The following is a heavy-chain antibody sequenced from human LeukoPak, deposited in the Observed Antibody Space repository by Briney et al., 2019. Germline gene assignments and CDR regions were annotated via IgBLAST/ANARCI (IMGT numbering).Heavy chain of an antibody. Sequence: GGSLRLSCAASGFTVSSKYMSWVRQAPGKGLEWVSAISGSGGSTYYADSVKGRFTISRDNSKNTLYLQMNSLRAEDTVVYYCAKGGSGWYLYYFQHWGQGTLVTVSS. CDR2: ISGSGGST. CDR1: GFTVSSKY. CDR3: AKGGSGWYLYYFQH. J-gene: IGHJ1*01. V-gene: IGHV3-23*01. D-gene: IGHD6-19*01.